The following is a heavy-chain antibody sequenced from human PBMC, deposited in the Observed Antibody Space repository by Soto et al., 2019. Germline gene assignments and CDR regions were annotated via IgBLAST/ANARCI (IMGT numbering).Heavy chain of an antibody. D-gene: IGHD3-10*01. V-gene: IGHV3-33*01. CDR3: ARDPSHGSGSYLDY. Sequence: GGSLRLSCAASGFTFGNYGMHWVRQAPGKGLEWVAVIWYDGSNKYYADSVKGRFTISRDNSKNTLFVQMNSLRAEDTAVYYCARDPSHGSGSYLDYWGQGTLVTVSS. CDR2: IWYDGSNK. J-gene: IGHJ4*02. CDR1: GFTFGNYG.